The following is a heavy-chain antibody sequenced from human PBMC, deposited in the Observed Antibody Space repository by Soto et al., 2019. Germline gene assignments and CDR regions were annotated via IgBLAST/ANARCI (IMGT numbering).Heavy chain of an antibody. CDR3: ARGVRLHFDN. Sequence: GSLRLSCAASGFSFSPYAMSWVRQAPGKGLEWVSSISGSGNKTYYADSVKGRFTISRDNSKDTLFLQMNGLSAEDTALYYCARGVRLHFDNWGQGTLVTAPQ. V-gene: IGHV3-23*01. CDR2: ISGSGNKT. J-gene: IGHJ4*02. CDR1: GFSFSPYA.